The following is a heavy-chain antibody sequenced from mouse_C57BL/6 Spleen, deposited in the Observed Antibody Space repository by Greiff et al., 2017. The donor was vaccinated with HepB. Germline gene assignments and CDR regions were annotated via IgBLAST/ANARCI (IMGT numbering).Heavy chain of an antibody. CDR1: GYTFTSYW. CDR3: ARGGTQDYESWFAY. J-gene: IGHJ3*01. CDR2: IDPSDSET. V-gene: IGHV1-52*01. Sequence: QVQLQQPGAELVRPGSSVKLSCKASGYTFTSYWMHWVKQRPIQGLEWIGNIDPSDSETHYNQKFKDKATLTVDKSSSTAYMQLSSLTSEDSAVYSGARGGTQDYESWFAYWGQGTLVTVSA. D-gene: IGHD2-4*01.